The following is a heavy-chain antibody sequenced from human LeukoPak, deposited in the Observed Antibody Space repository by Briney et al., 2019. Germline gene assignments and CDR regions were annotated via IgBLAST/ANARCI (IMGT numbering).Heavy chain of an antibody. Sequence: SETLSLTCTVSGGSIRSYYWSWIRQPAGKGLEWIGRIYTSGSTNYNPSLKSRVTMSVDTSKNQFSLKLSSVTAADTAVYYCARVRQLWLRVRYYFDYWGQGTLVTVSS. CDR3: ARVRQLWLRVRYYFDY. J-gene: IGHJ4*02. V-gene: IGHV4-4*07. D-gene: IGHD5-18*01. CDR1: GGSIRSYY. CDR2: IYTSGST.